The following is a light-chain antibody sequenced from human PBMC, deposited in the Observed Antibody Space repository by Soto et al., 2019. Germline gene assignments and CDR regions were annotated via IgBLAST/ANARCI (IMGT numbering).Light chain of an antibody. CDR3: SSYTNSGTRV. V-gene: IGLV2-14*01. J-gene: IGLJ1*01. CDR2: EVS. Sequence: QSALTQPASVSGSPGQPITISCTGTSSDVGGYNYVSWYQQHPGKAPKLIIYEVSNRPSGVSNRFSGSKSGNTASLTISGLQAEDVADYYCSSYTNSGTRVFGTGTKVTVL. CDR1: SSDVGGYNY.